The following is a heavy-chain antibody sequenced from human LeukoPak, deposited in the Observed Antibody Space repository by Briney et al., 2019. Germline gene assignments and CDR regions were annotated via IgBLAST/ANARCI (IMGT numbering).Heavy chain of an antibody. V-gene: IGHV4-4*09. CDR2: IYTSGST. CDR3: AREGEAAAGMDY. CDR1: GGSISSYY. D-gene: IGHD6-13*01. J-gene: IGHJ4*02. Sequence: SETLSLTCTVSGGSISSYYWSWIRQPPGKGLEWIGCIYTSGSTNYNPSLKSRVTISVDTSKNQFSLKLSSVTAADTAVYYCAREGEAAAGMDYWGQGTLVTVSS.